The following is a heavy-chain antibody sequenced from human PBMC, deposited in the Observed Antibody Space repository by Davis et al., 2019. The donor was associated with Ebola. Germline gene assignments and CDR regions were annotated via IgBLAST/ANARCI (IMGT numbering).Heavy chain of an antibody. J-gene: IGHJ3*02. CDR1: GGSISSYY. D-gene: IGHD2-21*01. CDR2: IYYSGST. V-gene: IGHV4-59*01. Sequence: SETLSLTCTVSGGSISSYYWSWIRQPPGKGLEWIGYIYYSGSTNYNPSLKSRVTISVDTSKNQFSLKLSSVTAADTAVYYCARECGGDCYFAFDIWGQGTMVTVS. CDR3: ARECGGDCYFAFDI.